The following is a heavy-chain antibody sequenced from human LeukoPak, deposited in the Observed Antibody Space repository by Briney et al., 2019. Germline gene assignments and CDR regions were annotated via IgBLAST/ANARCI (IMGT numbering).Heavy chain of an antibody. CDR2: IRSKAYGGTT. Sequence: GRSLRLXCTASGFTFGDYAMRWVRQAPGKGLEWVGFIRSKAYGGTTEYAASVKGRFTISRDDSKSIAYLQMNSLKTEATAVYYCTSVGAGAFDYWGQGTLVTVSS. CDR3: TSVGAGAFDY. V-gene: IGHV3-49*04. J-gene: IGHJ4*02. CDR1: GFTFGDYA. D-gene: IGHD1-26*01.